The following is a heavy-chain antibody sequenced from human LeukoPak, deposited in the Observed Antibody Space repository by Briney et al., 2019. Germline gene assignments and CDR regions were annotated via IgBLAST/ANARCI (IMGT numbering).Heavy chain of an antibody. V-gene: IGHV4-39*01. J-gene: IGHJ4*02. CDR1: GGSISSSSYY. Sequence: PSETLSLTCTVSGGSISSSSYYWGWIRQPPGKGLEWIGSIYYSGSTYYNPSLKSRVTISVDTSKNQFSLKLSSVTAADTAVYYCARLLEVAGPRPDYWGQGTLVTVSS. D-gene: IGHD6-19*01. CDR3: ARLLEVAGPRPDY. CDR2: IYYSGST.